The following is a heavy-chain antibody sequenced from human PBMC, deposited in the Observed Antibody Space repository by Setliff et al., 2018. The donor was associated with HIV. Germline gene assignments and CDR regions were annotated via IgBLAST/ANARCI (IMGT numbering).Heavy chain of an antibody. CDR2: IYYSGNT. CDR3: ARPLTVSYNFWGDAFAI. V-gene: IGHV4-59*08. D-gene: IGHD3-3*01. CDR1: GTSIRSRF. J-gene: IGHJ3*02. Sequence: SETLSLTCTVSGTSIRSRFWSWIRQPPGKGLEWIGTIYYSGNTNYNPSLKSRVTISLDTSKRQFSLHLTSVTAADTAVYYCARPLTVSYNFWGDAFAIWGQGTMVTVSS.